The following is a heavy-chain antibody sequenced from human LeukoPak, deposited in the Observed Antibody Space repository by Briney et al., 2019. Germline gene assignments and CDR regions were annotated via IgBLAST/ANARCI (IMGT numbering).Heavy chain of an antibody. CDR1: GYSFTSYW. D-gene: IGHD3-3*01. Sequence: GESLQISCKGSGYSFTSYWISWVRQLPGKGLEWMGRIDPSDSYTNYSPSFQGHVTISADKSISTAYLQWSSLKASDTAMYYCARQGTSEDYYGMDVWGKGTTVTVSS. CDR2: IDPSDSYT. J-gene: IGHJ6*04. CDR3: ARQGTSEDYYGMDV. V-gene: IGHV5-10-1*01.